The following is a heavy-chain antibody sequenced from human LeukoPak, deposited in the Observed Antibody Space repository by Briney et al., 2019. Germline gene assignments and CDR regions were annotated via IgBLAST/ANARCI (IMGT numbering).Heavy chain of an antibody. CDR3: ARILRYQLVDYHALDV. J-gene: IGHJ6*01. D-gene: IGHD2-2*01. Sequence: GGSLRLSCAASGFMFSDYAINWVRQAPGKGLEWVSAIDGTSAFRYYGDSVKGRFTISRDNAESSVSLQMNSLRDDDTAVYYCARILRYQLVDYHALDVWGQGATVTVSS. CDR2: IDGTSAFR. CDR1: GFMFSDYA. V-gene: IGHV3-21*01.